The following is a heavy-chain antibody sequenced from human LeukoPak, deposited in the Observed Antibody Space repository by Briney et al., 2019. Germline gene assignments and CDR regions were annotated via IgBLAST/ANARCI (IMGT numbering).Heavy chain of an antibody. V-gene: IGHV1-2*02. D-gene: IGHD6-19*01. CDR3: ARPAVAGTLYNWFDP. Sequence: ASVKVSCKASGYTFTGYYMHWVRQAPGQGLEWMGWINPNSGGTNYVQKFQGRVTMTRDTSISTAYMELSRLRSDDTAVYYCARPAVAGTLYNWFDPWGQGTLVTVSS. CDR2: INPNSGGT. CDR1: GYTFTGYY. J-gene: IGHJ5*02.